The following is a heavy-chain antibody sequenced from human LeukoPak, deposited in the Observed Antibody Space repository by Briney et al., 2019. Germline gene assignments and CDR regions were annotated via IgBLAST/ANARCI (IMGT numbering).Heavy chain of an antibody. CDR2: IYYSGTT. J-gene: IGHJ4*02. CDR3: ARMQQLVPDY. Sequence: SETLSLTCTVSGGSFSSSDYYWGWIRQPPGKGLEWIGSIYYSGTTYYNPSLKSRVTISVDKSKNQFSLKLSSVTAADTAVYYCARMQQLVPDYWGQGTLVTVSS. D-gene: IGHD6-6*01. CDR1: GGSFSSSDYY. V-gene: IGHV4-39*07.